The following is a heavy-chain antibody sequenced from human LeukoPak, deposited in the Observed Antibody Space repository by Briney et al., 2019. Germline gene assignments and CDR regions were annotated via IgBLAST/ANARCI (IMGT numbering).Heavy chain of an antibody. J-gene: IGHJ4*02. D-gene: IGHD5-18*01. CDR2: ISSTGTYI. CDR3: AREPTAMIL. CDR1: GFTFSSYW. Sequence: GGSLRLSCAASGFTFSSYWMSWVRQTPGKGLEWVSSISSTGTYIYYADSVKGRFTISRDNAKNSLYLQMNSLRAEDTAVYYCAREPTAMILWGQGTLVTVSS. V-gene: IGHV3-21*01.